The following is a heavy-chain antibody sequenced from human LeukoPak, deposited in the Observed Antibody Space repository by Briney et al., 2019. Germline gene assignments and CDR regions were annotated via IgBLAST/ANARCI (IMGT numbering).Heavy chain of an antibody. CDR2: ISGSGGST. CDR1: GFTFSSYA. V-gene: IGHV3-23*01. J-gene: IGHJ5*02. D-gene: IGHD5-18*01. CDR3: AKDKWIQLWLFLFDP. Sequence: PGGSLRLSCAASGFTFSSYAMSWVRQAPGKGLEWVSAISGSGGSTYYADSVKGRFTISRDNSKNTLYLQMNSLRAEDTAVYYCAKDKWIQLWLFLFDPWGQGTLVTVSS.